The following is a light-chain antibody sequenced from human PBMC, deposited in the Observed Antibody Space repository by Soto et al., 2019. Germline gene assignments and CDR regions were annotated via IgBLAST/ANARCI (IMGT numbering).Light chain of an antibody. Sequence: ELVLPQSPGTLSLSPGERATLSCRASERLSSVYLAWYQPRPGQPPRLLIYGASNRATGIPDRFSGSGSGTDFTLIINRLEPEDVAIYYCQQYGGSPRITFGQGTRLEIK. J-gene: IGKJ5*01. CDR1: ERLSSVY. CDR3: QQYGGSPRIT. CDR2: GAS. V-gene: IGKV3-20*01.